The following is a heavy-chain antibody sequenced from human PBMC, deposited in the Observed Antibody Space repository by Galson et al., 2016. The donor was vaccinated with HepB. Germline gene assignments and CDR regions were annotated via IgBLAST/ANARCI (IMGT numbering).Heavy chain of an antibody. V-gene: IGHV3-48*01. D-gene: IGHD4/OR15-4a*01. CDR2: ISFSSTNI. CDR3: ARGGLSPDI. CDR1: GFTFRSYT. Sequence: SLRLSCAASGFTFRSYTINWVRQAPGKGLEWVSSISFSSTNIHYAGSVKGRFTISRDNAKNSLYLQMNSLRPEDTAVYYCARGGLSPDIWGQGTAVTVSS. J-gene: IGHJ3*02.